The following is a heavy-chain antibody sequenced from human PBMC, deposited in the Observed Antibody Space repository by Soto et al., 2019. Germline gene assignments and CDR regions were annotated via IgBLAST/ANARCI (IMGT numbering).Heavy chain of an antibody. CDR3: ARAGLFYDSGSYYPDY. V-gene: IGHV1-8*01. D-gene: IGHD3-10*01. J-gene: IGHJ4*02. CDR1: GYTFTSYD. Sequence: GASVKVSCKTSGYTFTSYDINWVRQATGQGLEWVGWVNPNSGNTGYAREFQGRVTMTRNTSISTAYMELSSLGSEDTALYYCARAGLFYDSGSYYPDYWGQGTQVTVSS. CDR2: VNPNSGNT.